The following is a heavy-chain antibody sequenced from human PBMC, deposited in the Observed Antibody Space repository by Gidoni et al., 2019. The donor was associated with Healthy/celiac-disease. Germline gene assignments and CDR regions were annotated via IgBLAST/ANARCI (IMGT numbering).Heavy chain of an antibody. D-gene: IGHD3-22*01. CDR2: ISYDGSNK. J-gene: IGHJ4*02. CDR3: AKIGGYYDSSGYYS. V-gene: IGHV3-30*18. Sequence: QVQLGESGGGVVQPGRSLRLSCAASGFTFGSYGMHWVRQAPGKGLEWVAVISYDGSNKYYADSVKGRFTISRDNSKNTLYLQMNSLRAEDTAVYYCAKIGGYYDSSGYYSWGQGTLVTVSS. CDR1: GFTFGSYG.